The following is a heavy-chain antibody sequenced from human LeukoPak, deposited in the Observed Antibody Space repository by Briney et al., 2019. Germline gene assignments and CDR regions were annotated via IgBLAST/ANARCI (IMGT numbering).Heavy chain of an antibody. CDR2: MNPNSGNT. Sequence: GASVKVSCKASGYTFTNYGINWVRQATGQGLEWMGWMNPNSGNTGYAQKFQGRVTMTRNTSIGTAYMELSSLRSEDTAVYYCARVYYYDSSGSPNWFDPWGQGTLVTVSS. CDR3: ARVYYYDSSGSPNWFDP. D-gene: IGHD3-22*01. CDR1: GYTFTNYG. J-gene: IGHJ5*02. V-gene: IGHV1-8*01.